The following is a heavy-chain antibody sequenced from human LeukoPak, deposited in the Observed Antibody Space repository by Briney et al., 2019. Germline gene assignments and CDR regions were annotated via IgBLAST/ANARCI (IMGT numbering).Heavy chain of an antibody. CDR2: IYSGGTT. CDR1: GFTVSSNH. J-gene: IGHJ4*02. V-gene: IGHV3-66*01. Sequence: GGSLRLSCAASGFTVSSNHLSWVRQAPGKGLEWISVIYSGGTTYYADSVKGRFTISRDSSKNTLFLQMSSLRVEDTAVYYCASTHPFDYWGQGTLVTVSS. CDR3: ASTHPFDY.